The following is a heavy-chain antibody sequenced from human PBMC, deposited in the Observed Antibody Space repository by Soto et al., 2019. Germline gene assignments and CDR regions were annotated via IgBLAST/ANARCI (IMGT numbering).Heavy chain of an antibody. CDR1: GFTFSSYG. J-gene: IGHJ3*02. Sequence: QVQLVESGGGVVQPGRSLRLSCAASGFTFSSYGMHWVRQAPGKGLEWVAVIWYDGSNKYYADSVKGRFTISRDNSKNTLYLQMNSLRADDTAVYYGARESIVVVVVAKLDAFDIWGQGTMVTVSS. CDR3: ARESIVVVVVAKLDAFDI. V-gene: IGHV3-33*01. D-gene: IGHD2-15*01. CDR2: IWYDGSNK.